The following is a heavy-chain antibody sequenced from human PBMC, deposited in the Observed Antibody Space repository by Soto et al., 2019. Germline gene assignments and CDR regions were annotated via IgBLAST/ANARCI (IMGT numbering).Heavy chain of an antibody. Sequence: QVQLQESGPGLVMPSQTLSLTCTVSGDSVSSGGYYWNWIRQHPGRGLEWLGYIYDSETTYYNPSLESRLSISVDASKNQFSLKVTSVTPADTAVYYCARENFGVIIHDAFDLWAKGQWSPSPQ. V-gene: IGHV4-31*03. CDR1: GDSVSSGGYY. CDR3: ARENFGVIIHDAFDL. D-gene: IGHD2-8*01. J-gene: IGHJ3*01. CDR2: IYDSETT.